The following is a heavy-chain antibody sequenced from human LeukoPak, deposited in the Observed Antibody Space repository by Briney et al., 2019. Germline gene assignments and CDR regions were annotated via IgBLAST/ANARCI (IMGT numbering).Heavy chain of an antibody. D-gene: IGHD3-3*01. J-gene: IGHJ6*02. CDR2: ISAYNGNT. CDR1: GYTFTSYG. CDR3: ARDRWELPTRFLEWLSPFEGMDV. V-gene: IGHV1-18*01. Sequence: ASVKVSCKASGYTFTSYGISWVRQAPGQGLEWMGWISAYNGNTNYAQKLQGRVTMTTDTSTSTAYMELRSLRSDDTAVYYRARDRWELPTRFLEWLSPFEGMDVWGQGTTVTVSS.